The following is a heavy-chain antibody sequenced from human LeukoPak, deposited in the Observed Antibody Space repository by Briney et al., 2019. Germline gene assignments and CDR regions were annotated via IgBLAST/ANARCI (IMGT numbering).Heavy chain of an antibody. CDR2: ISDEGSNK. CDR3: ARGGATVTWGFFDY. D-gene: IGHD4-17*01. Sequence: GGSLRLSCAASGFTFNSYDMHWVRQAPGKGLEWVAAISDEGSNKYYADSMKGRFTISRDSSKNTVYLQMNSLRVEDTAVYYCARGGATVTWGFFDYWGQGTLVTVSS. J-gene: IGHJ4*02. CDR1: GFTFNSYD. V-gene: IGHV3-30*04.